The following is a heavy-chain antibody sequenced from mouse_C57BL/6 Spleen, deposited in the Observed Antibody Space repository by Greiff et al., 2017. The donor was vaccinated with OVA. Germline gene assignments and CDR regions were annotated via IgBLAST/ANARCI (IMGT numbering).Heavy chain of an antibody. V-gene: IGHV1-19*01. CDR2: INPYNGGT. J-gene: IGHJ4*01. CDR1: GYTFTDYY. D-gene: IGHD1-1*01. Sequence: EVKLMESGPVLVKPGASVKMSCKASGYTFTDYYMNWVKQSHGKSLEWIGVINPYNGGTSYNQKFKGKATLTVDKSSSTAYMELNSLTSEDSAVYYCARGYGRNAMDYWGQGTSVTVSS. CDR3: ARGYGRNAMDY.